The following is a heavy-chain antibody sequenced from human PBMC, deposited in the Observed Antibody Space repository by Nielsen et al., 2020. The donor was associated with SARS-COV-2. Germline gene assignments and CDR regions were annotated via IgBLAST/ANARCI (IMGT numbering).Heavy chain of an antibody. J-gene: IGHJ4*02. Sequence: SGPTLVKPTQTLTLTCTFSGFSLSTSGVGVGWIRQPPGKALEWLALIYWNDDKRYSPSLKSRLTVTKATSRNQVVLTLTNMEPADTGTYYCAHGGVYFDYWGQGILVTV. CDR2: IYWNDDK. V-gene: IGHV2-5*01. CDR1: GFSLSTSGVG. D-gene: IGHD2-8*01. CDR3: AHGGVYFDY.